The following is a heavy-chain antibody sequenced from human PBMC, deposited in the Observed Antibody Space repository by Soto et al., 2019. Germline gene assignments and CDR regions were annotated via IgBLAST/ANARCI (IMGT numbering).Heavy chain of an antibody. CDR3: AREENCSDGICYSEYFQR. V-gene: IGHV1-46*01. D-gene: IGHD2-15*01. CDR1: GYIFTAYS. Sequence: ASVKVSCKASGYIFTAYSMHWVRQAPGQGLEWMGVVNPSGGSTNYAQKFQGRITMTRDTSTSTVYMDLSSLTSEDTAVYYCAREENCSDGICYSEYFQRWGQGSLVTVSS. J-gene: IGHJ1*01. CDR2: VNPSGGST.